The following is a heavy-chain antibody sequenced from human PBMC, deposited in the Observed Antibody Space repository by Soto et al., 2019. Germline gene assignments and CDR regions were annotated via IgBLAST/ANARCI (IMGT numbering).Heavy chain of an antibody. Sequence: QVQLVQSGAEVKKPGASVKVSCKASDYTFTSYVISWVRQAPGQGLEWMGWISAYSGHTNYAQKFQGRVTMTTDTSTSTAYMELRSLRSDDTAVYYCAREGQSEYYFDYWGRGTLVTVSS. CDR1: DYTFTSYV. CDR3: AREGQSEYYFDY. V-gene: IGHV1-18*01. CDR2: ISAYSGHT. J-gene: IGHJ4*02.